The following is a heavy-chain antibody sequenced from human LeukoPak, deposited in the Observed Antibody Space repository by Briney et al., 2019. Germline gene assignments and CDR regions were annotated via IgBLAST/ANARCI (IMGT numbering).Heavy chain of an antibody. CDR1: GYTFTTYA. Sequence: ASVKVSCKASGYTFTTYAMIWVRQAPGQGLEWMGWINTNTGNPTYAQGFTGRFVFSLDTSVSTAYLQISSLKAEGTAVYYCARAGIGYCSGGSCYFDYWGQGTLVTVSS. D-gene: IGHD2-15*01. V-gene: IGHV7-4-1*02. CDR3: ARAGIGYCSGGSCYFDY. J-gene: IGHJ4*02. CDR2: INTNTGNP.